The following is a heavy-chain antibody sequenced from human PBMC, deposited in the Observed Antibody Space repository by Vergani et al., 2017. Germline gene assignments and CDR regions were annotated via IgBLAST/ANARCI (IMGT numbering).Heavy chain of an antibody. D-gene: IGHD4-17*01. CDR2: IYYSGST. CDR3: ARGGFTVTPYYFDY. Sequence: QVQLQESGPGLVKPSQTLSLTCTVSGGSISSGGYYWSWIRQHPGKGLEWIGYIYYSGSTNYNPSLKSRVTISVDTSKNQFSLKLSSVTAADTAVYYCARGGFTVTPYYFDYWGQGTLVTVSS. V-gene: IGHV4-61*08. J-gene: IGHJ4*02. CDR1: GGSISSGGYY.